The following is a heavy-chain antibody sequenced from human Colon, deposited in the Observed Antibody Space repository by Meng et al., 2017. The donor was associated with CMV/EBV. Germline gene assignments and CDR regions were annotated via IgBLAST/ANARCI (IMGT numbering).Heavy chain of an antibody. Sequence: SETLSLTCGVSGDSVASSGYYWAWIRQPPGKGLEWIGSVYHSGATHYSPSLESRLSIALDLSRNQISLTLTSATAADTAVYFCARTSESPHSISSDFWGQGTLVTLSS. J-gene: IGHJ4*02. CDR2: VYHSGAT. CDR3: ARTSESPHSISSDF. V-gene: IGHV4-39*01. CDR1: GDSVASSGYY. D-gene: IGHD2-21*01.